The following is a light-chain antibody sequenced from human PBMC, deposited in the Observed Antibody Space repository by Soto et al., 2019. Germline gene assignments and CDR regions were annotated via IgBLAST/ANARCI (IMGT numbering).Light chain of an antibody. CDR2: DNN. CDR1: SSNIGNNY. Sequence: QSVLTQPPSVSAAPGQTVTISCSGSSSNIGNNYVSWYQQLPGTAPKLLIYDNNKRPSGIPDRFSGSKSGTSATLGITGLQTGDEADYYCGTWDSSLRGWVFGGGTKLTVL. CDR3: GTWDSSLRGWV. V-gene: IGLV1-51*01. J-gene: IGLJ3*02.